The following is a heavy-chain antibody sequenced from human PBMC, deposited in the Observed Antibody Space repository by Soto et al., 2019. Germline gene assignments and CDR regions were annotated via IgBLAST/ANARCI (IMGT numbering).Heavy chain of an antibody. CDR3: VKDFGYYYDYAFDV. CDR2: ISWDSGII. CDR1: KVSFDDYA. J-gene: IGHJ3*01. V-gene: IGHV3-9*01. D-gene: IGHD3-22*01. Sequence: HLGGSLRLSCAASKVSFDDYAFHWVRQAPGKGLEWVSGISWDSGIISHADSVKGRFSISRDNAKKYVFLQMDSLRPEDTALYYCVKDFGYYYDYAFDVWGQGTAVTVSS.